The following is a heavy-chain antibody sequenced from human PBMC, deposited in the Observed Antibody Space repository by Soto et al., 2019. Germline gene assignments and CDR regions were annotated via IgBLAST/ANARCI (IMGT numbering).Heavy chain of an antibody. CDR3: ARDPRYGDRWAFDY. J-gene: IGHJ4*02. D-gene: IGHD3-16*02. V-gene: IGHV4-4*02. CDR1: GGSINSDDW. CDR2: IYHGETI. Sequence: QVQLQESGPGLVKPSGTLSLTCGVSGGSINSDDWWNWVRQSPGKGLEWIGEIYHGETIHYNPSLNIRGTTTMDKSKNQCFWTLFSVTAADTAVYYCARDPRYGDRWAFDYWGRGALVTVSS.